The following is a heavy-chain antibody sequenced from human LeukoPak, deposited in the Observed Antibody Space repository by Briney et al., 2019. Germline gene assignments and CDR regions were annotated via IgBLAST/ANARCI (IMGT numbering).Heavy chain of an antibody. D-gene: IGHD2-2*02. CDR1: GFTFDDYA. CDR2: ISWNSGSI. J-gene: IGHJ4*02. CDR3: AKDSGFEVVPAAIVY. V-gene: IGHV3-9*01. Sequence: GRSLRLSCAGSGFTFDDYAMHWVRQAPGKGLEWVSGISWNSGSIGYVDSVKGRFTISRDNAKNSLYLQMNSLRAEDTALYYCAKDSGFEVVPAAIVYWGQGTLVTVSS.